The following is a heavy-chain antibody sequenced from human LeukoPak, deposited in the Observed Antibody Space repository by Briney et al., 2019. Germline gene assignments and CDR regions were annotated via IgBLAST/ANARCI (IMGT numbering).Heavy chain of an antibody. J-gene: IGHJ4*02. CDR3: ARRGDIVVVPAAIGEGEFDY. V-gene: IGHV1-8*03. Sequence: ASVKVSCKASGYTFTSYDINWVRQATGQGLEWMGWMNPNSGNTGYAQKSQGRVTITRNTSISTAYMELSSLRSEDTAVYYCARRGDIVVVPAAIGEGEFDYRGQGTLVTVSS. CDR1: GYTFTSYD. D-gene: IGHD2-2*02. CDR2: MNPNSGNT.